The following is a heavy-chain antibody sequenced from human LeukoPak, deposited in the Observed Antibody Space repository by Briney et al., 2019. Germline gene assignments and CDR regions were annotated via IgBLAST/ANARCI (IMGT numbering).Heavy chain of an antibody. CDR2: IYYSGST. J-gene: IGHJ4*02. D-gene: IGHD4-17*01. CDR3: ARDPTVTTPFDD. CDR1: GGSISSSSYY. V-gene: IGHV4-39*07. Sequence: SETLSLTCTVSGGSISSSSYYWGWIRQPPGKGLEWIGSIYYSGSTHYNPSLKSRVTMSLDTSKNQFSLKLSSVTAADTAVYYCARDPTVTTPFDDWGQGTLVTVSS.